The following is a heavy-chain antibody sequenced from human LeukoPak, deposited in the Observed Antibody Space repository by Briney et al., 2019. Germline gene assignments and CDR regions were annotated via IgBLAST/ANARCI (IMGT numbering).Heavy chain of an antibody. CDR2: ISSSSSTM. CDR1: GFTFSSYS. Sequence: GGSLRLSCAASGFTFSSYSMNWVRQAPGKGLEWVSYISSSSSTMYYADSEKGRFTISRDNAKNSLYLQMNSLRAEDTAVYYCATRLGGSGNFIPPWGQGTLVTVSS. J-gene: IGHJ4*02. V-gene: IGHV3-48*01. CDR3: ATRLGGSGNFIPP. D-gene: IGHD3-10*01.